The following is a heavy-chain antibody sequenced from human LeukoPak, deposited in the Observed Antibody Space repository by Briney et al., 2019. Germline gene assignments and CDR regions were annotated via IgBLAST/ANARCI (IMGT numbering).Heavy chain of an antibody. Sequence: PSETLSLTCTVSGGYISSYYWSWIRQPPGKGLEWIGYIYYSGSTNYNPSLKSLVTISVDTSKNQFSLKLSSVTAADTAVSYCARGPKDRYYYYYMDVWGKGTTVTVSS. V-gene: IGHV4-59*01. D-gene: IGHD3-3*01. CDR2: IYYSGST. CDR1: GGYISSYY. J-gene: IGHJ6*03. CDR3: ARGPKDRYYYYYMDV.